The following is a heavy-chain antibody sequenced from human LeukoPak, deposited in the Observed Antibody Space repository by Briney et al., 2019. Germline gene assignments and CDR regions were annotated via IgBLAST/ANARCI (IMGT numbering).Heavy chain of an antibody. D-gene: IGHD3-3*01. CDR3: ARANDFWSDYPYYYYYMDV. CDR2: ISAYNGNT. Sequence: ASVKVSCKASGGTFSSYAISWVRQAPGQGLEWMGWISAYNGNTNYAQKLQGRVTMTTDTSTSTAYMELRSLRSDDTAVYYCARANDFWSDYPYYYYYMDVWGKGTTVTVSS. CDR1: GGTFSSYA. V-gene: IGHV1-18*01. J-gene: IGHJ6*03.